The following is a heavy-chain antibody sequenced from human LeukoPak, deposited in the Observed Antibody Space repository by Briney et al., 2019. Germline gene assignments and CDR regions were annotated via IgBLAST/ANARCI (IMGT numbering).Heavy chain of an antibody. CDR3: ARDGFTIFGVNYYYYMDV. CDR1: GYTFTSYG. Sequence: GASVKVSCKASGYTFTSYGISWVRQAPGQGLEWMGWISAYNGNTNYAQKLQGRVTMTTDTSTTTAFLELRSLRSDDTAVYYCARDGFTIFGVNYYYYMDVWGKGTTVTVSS. V-gene: IGHV1-18*01. J-gene: IGHJ6*03. CDR2: ISAYNGNT. D-gene: IGHD3-3*01.